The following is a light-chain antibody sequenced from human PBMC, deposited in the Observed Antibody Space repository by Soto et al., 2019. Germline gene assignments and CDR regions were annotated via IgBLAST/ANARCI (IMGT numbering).Light chain of an antibody. V-gene: IGLV2-14*03. CDR3: SSYTSSTTV. J-gene: IGLJ3*02. CDR2: DVT. Sequence: QSALTQPASVSGSPGQSITISCTGTSSDFGGYNSVSWYQQHPGKAPKLIIYDVTNRPSGVSNRFSGSKSGNTASLTISGLQAEDEADYYCSSYTSSTTVFGGGTKVTVL. CDR1: SSDFGGYNS.